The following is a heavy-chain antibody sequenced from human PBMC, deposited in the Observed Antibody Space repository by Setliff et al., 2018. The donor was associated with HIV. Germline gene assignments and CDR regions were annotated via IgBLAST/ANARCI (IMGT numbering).Heavy chain of an antibody. J-gene: IGHJ4*02. Sequence: SETLSLTCSVSGGSIDSSDYYWGWIRQPPGKGLEWIGSIFYSGRSTYNPSLRSRVTISVEASKNQISLKLTAVTAADSAVYYCAREGDGIDFWGQGTLVTVSS. CDR1: GGSIDSSDYY. V-gene: IGHV4-39*02. CDR3: AREGDGIDF. CDR2: IFYSGRS. D-gene: IGHD2-21*02.